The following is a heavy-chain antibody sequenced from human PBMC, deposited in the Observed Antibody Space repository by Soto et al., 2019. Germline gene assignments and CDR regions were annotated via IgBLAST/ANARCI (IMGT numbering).Heavy chain of an antibody. J-gene: IGHJ5*02. Sequence: PGESLKISCKGSGYSFTSYWISWVRQMPGKGLEWMGRIDPSDSYTNYSPSFQGHVTISADKSISPAYLQWSSLKASDTAMYYCARHAPRKAAIVNWFDPWGQGTLVTVSS. CDR1: GYSFTSYW. CDR3: ARHAPRKAAIVNWFDP. D-gene: IGHD2-2*01. V-gene: IGHV5-10-1*01. CDR2: IDPSDSYT.